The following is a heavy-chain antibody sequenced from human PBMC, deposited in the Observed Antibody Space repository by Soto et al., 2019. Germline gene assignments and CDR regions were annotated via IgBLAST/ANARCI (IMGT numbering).Heavy chain of an antibody. CDR1: GFSLSTSGVG. CDR2: IYWDDDK. V-gene: IGHV2-5*02. J-gene: IGHJ6*02. CDR3: ARTMVRCVIPYGMAV. Sequence: QITLKESGPTLVKPTQTLTLTCTFSGFSLSTSGVGVGWIRQPPGKALEWLALIYWDDDKRYSPSLKSRLTITNATSKHQVVLTMTTLAPVDTATYYCARTMVRCVIPYGMAVWGQGTTVTVSS. D-gene: IGHD3-10*01.